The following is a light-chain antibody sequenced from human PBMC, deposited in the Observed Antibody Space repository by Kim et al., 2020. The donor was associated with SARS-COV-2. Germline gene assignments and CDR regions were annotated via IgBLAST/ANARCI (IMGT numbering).Light chain of an antibody. V-gene: IGLV5-45*02. J-gene: IGLJ3*02. Sequence: QPVLTQPSSLSASPGASARLTCSFPSGINVGPYRIYWYQLRPGSPPQYLLRYKSDSDKQQGSGVPSRFSGSKDASANAGILLISGLQSDDEAYYFCMIWHSSAWVFGGGTQLTVL. CDR3: MIWHSSAWV. CDR1: SGINVGPYR. CDR2: YKSDSDK.